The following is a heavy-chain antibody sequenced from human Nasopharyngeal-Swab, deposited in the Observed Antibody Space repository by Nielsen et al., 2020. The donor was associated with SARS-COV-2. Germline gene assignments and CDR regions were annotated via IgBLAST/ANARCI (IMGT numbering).Heavy chain of an antibody. CDR1: GGSISSGGYY. D-gene: IGHD4-17*01. CDR3: ARWRESMTTVTSDMNWFDP. V-gene: IGHV4-31*03. J-gene: IGHJ5*02. CDR2: IYYSGST. Sequence: SATLSLTCTVSGGSISSGGYYWSWIRQHPGKGLEWIGYIYYSGSTYYNPSLKSRVTISVDTSKNQFSLKLSSVTAADTAVYYCARWRESMTTVTSDMNWFDPWGQGTLVTVSS.